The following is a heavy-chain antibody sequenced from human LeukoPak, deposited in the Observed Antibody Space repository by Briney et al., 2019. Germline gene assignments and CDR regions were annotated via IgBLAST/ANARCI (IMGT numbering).Heavy chain of an antibody. CDR1: GFTFSGNG. CDR3: ARAPRYYDSSGNSFDY. CDR2: ISSSSSTK. D-gene: IGHD3-22*01. V-gene: IGHV3-48*02. Sequence: GGSLRLSCAASGFTFSGNGMHWVRQAPGKGLEWVSYISSSSSTKYYADSVKGRFTISRDNAKNSLYLQMNSLRDEDTAVYYCARAPRYYDSSGNSFDYWGQGTLVTVSS. J-gene: IGHJ4*02.